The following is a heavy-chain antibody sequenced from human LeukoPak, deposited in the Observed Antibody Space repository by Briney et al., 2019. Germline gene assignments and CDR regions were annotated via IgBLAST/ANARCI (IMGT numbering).Heavy chain of an antibody. V-gene: IGHV3-23*01. CDR2: ISGSGANT. Sequence: PGGSLRLPCAASGFTFSSYGMSWVRQAPGKGLEWVSAISGSGANTYYADSVKGRFTISRDNSKNTLYLQMNSLRAEDTAVYYCAKSSGYYPLNTQEDYWGQGTLVTVSS. J-gene: IGHJ4*02. D-gene: IGHD3-22*01. CDR1: GFTFSSYG. CDR3: AKSSGYYPLNTQEDY.